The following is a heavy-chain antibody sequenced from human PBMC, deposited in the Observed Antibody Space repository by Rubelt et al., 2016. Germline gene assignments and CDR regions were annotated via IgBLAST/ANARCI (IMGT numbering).Heavy chain of an antibody. Sequence: QLQLQESGPGLVKPSETLSLTCTVSGGSISSSSYYWGWIRQPPGKGLEWIGSIYYSGSTYYNPSLKSGVTISVDTSKNQFSLKLSSVTAADTAVYYCAITGGSYGSGSNPSWGQGTLVTVSS. CDR3: AITGGSYGSGSNPS. CDR2: IYYSGST. J-gene: IGHJ4*02. V-gene: IGHV4-39*01. D-gene: IGHD3-10*01. CDR1: GGSISSSSYY.